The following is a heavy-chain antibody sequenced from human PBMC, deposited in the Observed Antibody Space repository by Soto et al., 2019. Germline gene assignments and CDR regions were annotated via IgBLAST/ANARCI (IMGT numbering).Heavy chain of an antibody. CDR1: GFTFSNYY. J-gene: IGHJ4*02. CDR2: ISSSGSTK. CDR3: ARQPPGSGPDY. Sequence: QVQLVESGGGLVKPGGSLRLSCAASGFTFSNYYMSWIRQAPGKGLEWVSYISSSGSTKNYADSVKGRVTISRDNAKNSLYVHMNGLRAEDRGVDCRARQPPGSGPDYWGQGTLVTVSS. D-gene: IGHD2-15*01. V-gene: IGHV3-11*01.